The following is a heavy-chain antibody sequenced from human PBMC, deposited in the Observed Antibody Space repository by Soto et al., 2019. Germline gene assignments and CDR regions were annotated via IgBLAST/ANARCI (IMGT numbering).Heavy chain of an antibody. CDR2: ISSSATYV. J-gene: IGHJ6*04. D-gene: IGHD5-18*01. CDR1: GFVFSDYT. CDR3: AREGGYTFGYGSKYYLGMDI. Sequence: GGSLRLSCAASGFVFSDYTINWVRQAPGKGLEWVSSISSSATYVYYADSMKGRFTISRDNAKNSVFLHIDSLRAEDTAVYFCAREGGYTFGYGSKYYLGMDIWGKGTTVTVSS. V-gene: IGHV3-21*06.